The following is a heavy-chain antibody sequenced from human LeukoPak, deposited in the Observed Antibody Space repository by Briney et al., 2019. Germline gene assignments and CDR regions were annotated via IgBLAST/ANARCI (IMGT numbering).Heavy chain of an antibody. Sequence: PGGSLRLSCAASGFTFSSYSMNWVRQAPGKGLEWVSYISSSSSTIYYADSVKGRFTISRDNAKNSLYLQMNSLRAEDTAVYYCARDSTLLWFGELFWFDYWGQGTVVTVSS. D-gene: IGHD3-10*01. J-gene: IGHJ4*02. CDR1: GFTFSSYS. CDR2: ISSSSSTI. CDR3: ARDSTLLWFGELFWFDY. V-gene: IGHV3-48*01.